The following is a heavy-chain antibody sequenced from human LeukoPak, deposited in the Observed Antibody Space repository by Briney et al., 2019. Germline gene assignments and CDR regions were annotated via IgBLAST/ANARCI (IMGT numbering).Heavy chain of an antibody. V-gene: IGHV3-74*03. CDR2: IKSDGSGT. J-gene: IGHJ4*02. D-gene: IGHD2/OR15-2a*01. CDR3: AKDYFGSLEY. Sequence: PGGSLRLSCAASGFAFSVSWMHWVRQAPGKGLVWVSVIKSDGSGTAYAASVTGRFTISRDNAKNTVYLQMNSLRDEDTAVYYCAKDYFGSLEYWGQGTLVTVSS. CDR1: GFAFSVSW.